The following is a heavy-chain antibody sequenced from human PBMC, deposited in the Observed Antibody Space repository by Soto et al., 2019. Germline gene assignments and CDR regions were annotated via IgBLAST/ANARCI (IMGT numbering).Heavy chain of an antibody. J-gene: IGHJ6*02. V-gene: IGHV4-59*12. D-gene: IGHD6-19*01. CDR1: GGSMSNYY. Sequence: PSETLSLTCTVSGGSMSNYYWSWIRQPPGKGLEWIGYIYYIGSTNYNPSLKSRVTISVDTSKNQFSLKLSSVTAADTAVYYCARLGEDSSGWYPAGGDYYYGMDVWGQGTTVTVSS. CDR2: IYYIGST. CDR3: ARLGEDSSGWYPAGGDYYYGMDV.